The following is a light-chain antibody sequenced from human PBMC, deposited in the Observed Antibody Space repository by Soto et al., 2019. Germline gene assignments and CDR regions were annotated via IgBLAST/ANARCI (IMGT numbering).Light chain of an antibody. CDR2: KAS. V-gene: IGKV1-5*03. CDR3: QQFHSFPIT. J-gene: IGKJ5*01. Sequence: DIQMTQSPSTLSASVGDRVPITCRASQTVSRWLAWYQQKPGKAPQLXIEKASTLESGVPSRFSGSGSGTDLTLTINSLQPEDYATYYCQQFHSFPITFGQGTRLEIK. CDR1: QTVSRW.